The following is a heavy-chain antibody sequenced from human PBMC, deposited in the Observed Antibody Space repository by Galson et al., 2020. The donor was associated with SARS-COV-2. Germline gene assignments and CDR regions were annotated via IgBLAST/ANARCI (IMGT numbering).Heavy chain of an antibody. CDR2: IRSSGRT. CDR3: ARHSKYDRDGYQDAFDI. D-gene: IGHD3-22*01. CDR1: GSMSDYY. Sequence: SETLSLTCTLSGSMSDYYWSWIRQSPGRGLEWIAYIRSSGRTTYTASTKSRITISVDTSRNQFYLRMTSMTAADTALYYCARHSKYDRDGYQDAFDIWGQGTVVTVSS. J-gene: IGHJ3*02. V-gene: IGHV4-59*08.